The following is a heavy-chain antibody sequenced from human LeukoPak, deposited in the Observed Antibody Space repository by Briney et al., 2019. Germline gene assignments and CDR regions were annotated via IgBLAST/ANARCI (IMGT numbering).Heavy chain of an antibody. CDR1: GGTFSSYA. CDR2: IIPIFGTA. V-gene: IGHV1-69*01. Sequence: ASVKVSCKAPGGTFSSYAISWVRQAPGQGLEWMGGIIPIFGTANYAQKFQGRVTITADESTSTAYMELSSLRSEDTAVYYCATPAGYRSSTSCFSFDYWGQGTLVTVSS. CDR3: ATPAGYRSSTSCFSFDY. J-gene: IGHJ4*02. D-gene: IGHD2-2*01.